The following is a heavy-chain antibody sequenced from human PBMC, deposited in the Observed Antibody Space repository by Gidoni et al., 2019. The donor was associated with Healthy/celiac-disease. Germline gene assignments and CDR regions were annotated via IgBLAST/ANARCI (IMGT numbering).Heavy chain of an antibody. CDR1: GFTFSSYG. Sequence: QVQLVESGGGVVQPGRYLRLSCAASGFTFSSYGMHWVRQAPGKGLECVAVIWYDGSNKYYADAVKGRFTISRDNSKNTLYLQMNSLRAEDTAVYYCASSPPYDSSGHHYWGQGTLVTVSS. V-gene: IGHV3-33*01. J-gene: IGHJ4*02. CDR2: IWYDGSNK. D-gene: IGHD3-22*01. CDR3: ASSPPYDSSGHHY.